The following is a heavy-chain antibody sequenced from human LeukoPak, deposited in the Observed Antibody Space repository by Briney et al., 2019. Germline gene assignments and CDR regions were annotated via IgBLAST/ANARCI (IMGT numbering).Heavy chain of an antibody. CDR3: AKNPLRAAPGFFDY. CDR2: ISSSSSYI. J-gene: IGHJ4*02. Sequence: GRSLRLSCAASGFTFSSYPVHWVRQAPGKGLEWVSSISSSSSYIYYADSVKGRFTISRDNSKNTLYLQMNSLRAEDTAVYHCAKNPLRAAPGFFDYWGQGTLVTVSS. D-gene: IGHD6-13*01. CDR1: GFTFSSYP. V-gene: IGHV3-21*04.